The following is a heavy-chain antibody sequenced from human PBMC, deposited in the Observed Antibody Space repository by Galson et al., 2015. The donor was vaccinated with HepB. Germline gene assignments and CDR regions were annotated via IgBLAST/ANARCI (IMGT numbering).Heavy chain of an antibody. V-gene: IGHV3-20*04. D-gene: IGHD1-26*01. CDR2: INWNGGST. J-gene: IGHJ4*02. CDR3: ARVTYSGSYYGAYYFDY. CDR1: GFTFDDSG. Sequence: SLRLSCAASGFTFDDSGMSWVRQAPGKGLEWVSGINWNGGSTGYADSVKGRFTISRDNAKNSLYLQMNSLRAEDTALYYCARVTYSGSYYGAYYFDYWGQGTLVTVSS.